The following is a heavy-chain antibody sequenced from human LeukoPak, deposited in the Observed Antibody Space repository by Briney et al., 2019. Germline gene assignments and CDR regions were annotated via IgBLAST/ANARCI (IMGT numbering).Heavy chain of an antibody. CDR2: IYYSGST. CDR3: ARLDYGPYYYMDV. CDR1: GGSISSGGYY. D-gene: IGHD4-17*01. Sequence: SQTLSLTCTVSGGSISSGGYYWSWIRQHPGKGLEWIGYIYYSGSTYYNPSLKSRVTISVDTSRNQFSLKLSSVTAADTAVYYCARLDYGPYYYMDVWGKGTTVTVSS. V-gene: IGHV4-31*03. J-gene: IGHJ6*03.